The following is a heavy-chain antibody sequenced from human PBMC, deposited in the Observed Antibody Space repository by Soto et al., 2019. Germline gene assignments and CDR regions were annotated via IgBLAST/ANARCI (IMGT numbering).Heavy chain of an antibody. D-gene: IGHD6-13*01. CDR3: AKDLGSSWYGDYFDY. Sequence: EVQLLESGGGLVQPGGSLRLSCAASGFTFSSYAMSWVRQAPGKGLEWVSAISGSGGSTYYADSVKGRFTISRDNSKNALYLQMNSLRAEDTAVYYCAKDLGSSWYGDYFDYWGQGTLVTVSS. CDR2: ISGSGGST. V-gene: IGHV3-23*01. CDR1: GFTFSSYA. J-gene: IGHJ4*02.